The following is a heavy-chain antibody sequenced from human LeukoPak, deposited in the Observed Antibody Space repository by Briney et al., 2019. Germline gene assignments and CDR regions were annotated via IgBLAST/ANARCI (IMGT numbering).Heavy chain of an antibody. D-gene: IGHD1-1*01. CDR1: GGTFSSYA. V-gene: IGHV1-69*04. J-gene: IGHJ6*02. Sequence: ASVKVSCKASGGTFSSYAISWVRQAPGRGLEWMGRIIPILGIANYAQKFQGRVTITADKSTSTAYMELSSLRSEDTAVYYCARDEPRTVTTTDYYYGMDVWGQGTTVTVSS. CDR3: ARDEPRTVTTTDYYYGMDV. CDR2: IIPILGIA.